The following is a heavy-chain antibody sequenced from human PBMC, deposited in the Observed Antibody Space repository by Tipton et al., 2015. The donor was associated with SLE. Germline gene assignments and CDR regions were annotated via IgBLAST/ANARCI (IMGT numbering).Heavy chain of an antibody. D-gene: IGHD3-22*01. Sequence: QLVQSGAEVKKPGASVKVSCKASGYTFTSSGVHWVRQAPGQGLEWMGWINTNNGDTNYAQKFQGSVAMTTDTSTTTAYMELRSLTSDDTAVYYCAREGGYYESSGYYAHWGQRTLVTVSS. J-gene: IGHJ4*02. CDR3: AREGGYYESSGYYAH. CDR1: GYTFTSSG. V-gene: IGHV1-18*01. CDR2: INTNNGDT.